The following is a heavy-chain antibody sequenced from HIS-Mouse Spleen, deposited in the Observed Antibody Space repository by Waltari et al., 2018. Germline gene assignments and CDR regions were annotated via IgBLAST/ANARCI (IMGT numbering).Heavy chain of an antibody. V-gene: IGHV1-8*01. D-gene: IGHD4-4*01. J-gene: IGHJ4*02. CDR2: VKPTSGNT. CDR3: TRGHDYSNYFDY. CDR1: GYTFTSYD. Sequence: QVQLVQSGAEVKKPGASVKVSCKASGYTFTSYDINWVRQTTGQRLEWMGWVKPTSGNTGYAQKVQGRVTRTRNTSISTAYMELSSLRSEDTAVYYCTRGHDYSNYFDYWGQGTLVTVSS.